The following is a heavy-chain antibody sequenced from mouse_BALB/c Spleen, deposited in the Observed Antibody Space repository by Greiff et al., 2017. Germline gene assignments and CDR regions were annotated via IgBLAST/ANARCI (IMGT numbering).Heavy chain of an antibody. D-gene: IGHD1-2*01. CDR1: GYSITSDYA. CDR2: ISYSGST. CDR3: ASTATGAWFAY. V-gene: IGHV3-2*02. J-gene: IGHJ3*01. Sequence: EVKLVESGPGLVKPSQSLSLTCTVTGYSITSDYAWNWIRQFPGNKLEWMGYISYSGSTSYNPSLKSRISITRDTSKNQFFLQLNSVTTEDTATYYCASTATGAWFAYWGQGTLVTVSA.